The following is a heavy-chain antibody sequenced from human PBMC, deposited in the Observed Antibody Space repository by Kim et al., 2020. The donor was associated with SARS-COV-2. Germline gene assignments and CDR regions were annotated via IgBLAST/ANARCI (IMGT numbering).Heavy chain of an antibody. CDR1: GFTFSSYG. V-gene: IGHV3-30*18. D-gene: IGHD2-2*01. CDR3: AKDPGYCSSTSCYFSWWFDP. CDR2: ISYDGSNK. Sequence: GGSLRLSCAASGFTFSSYGMHWVRQAPGKGLEWVAVISYDGSNKYYADSVKGRFTISRDNSKNTLYLQMNSLRAEDTAVYYCAKDPGYCSSTSCYFSWWFDPWGQGTLVTVSS. J-gene: IGHJ5*02.